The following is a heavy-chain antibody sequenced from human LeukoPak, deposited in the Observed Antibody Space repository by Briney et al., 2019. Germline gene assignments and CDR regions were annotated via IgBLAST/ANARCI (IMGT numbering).Heavy chain of an antibody. J-gene: IGHJ5*02. CDR2: ISYDGSNK. CDR3: AREVYDFWSGYYLNWFDP. V-gene: IGHV3-30-3*01. D-gene: IGHD3-3*01. Sequence: PGRSLRLSCAASGFTFSSYAMHWVRQAPGKGLERVAVISYDGSNKYYADSVKGRFTISRDNSKNTLYLQMNSLRAEDTAVYYCAREVYDFWSGYYLNWFDPWGQGTLVTVSS. CDR1: GFTFSSYA.